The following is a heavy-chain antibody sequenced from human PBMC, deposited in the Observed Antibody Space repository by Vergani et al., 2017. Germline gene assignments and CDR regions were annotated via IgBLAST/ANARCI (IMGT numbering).Heavy chain of an antibody. CDR3: ARDCTSGGCPDNYGMDV. CDR1: GFTFIMHA. J-gene: IGHJ6*02. CDR2: LSASDRRT. Sequence: EVQLQESGGDLVQPGGSLRLSCAASGFTFIMHAMSWVRQAPGKGLEWVSTLSASDRRTHYADSVKGRFTISRDNTNNSLFLQLRSLRAEDAAVYYCARDCTSGGCPDNYGMDVWGQGATVSVSS. D-gene: IGHD2-8*01. V-gene: IGHV3-23*01.